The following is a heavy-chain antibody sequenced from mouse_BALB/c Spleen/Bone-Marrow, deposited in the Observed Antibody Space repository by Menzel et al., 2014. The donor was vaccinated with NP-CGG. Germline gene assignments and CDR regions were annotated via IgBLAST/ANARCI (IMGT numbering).Heavy chain of an antibody. D-gene: IGHD2-14*01. Sequence: EVKLVESGGVLVQPGGSLKLSCAASGFTFSSYDMSWVRQTPDKRLELVATINTNGGNTYYPDSVKGRFTISRDNAKSTLYLQMSSLKSADTAIYYCARKRYDWFAYWGQGTLVTVSA. CDR2: INTNGGNT. CDR1: GFTFSSYD. CDR3: ARKRYDWFAY. J-gene: IGHJ3*01. V-gene: IGHV5-6-3*01.